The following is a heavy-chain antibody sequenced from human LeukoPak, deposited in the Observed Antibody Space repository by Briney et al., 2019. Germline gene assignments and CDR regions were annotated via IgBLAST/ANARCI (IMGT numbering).Heavy chain of an antibody. CDR1: GGSINRYY. D-gene: IGHD3-22*01. J-gene: IGHJ3*02. CDR3: ARAHASGYFDVFDI. Sequence: SETLSLTCSVSGGSINRYYFSWIRQSAGKGPEWIGRIYSNGSPDYNPSLNSRVTMSVDTSKNQVSLKLYSMTAADTAVYYCARAHASGYFDVFDIWGQGTMVTVSS. CDR2: IYSNGSP. V-gene: IGHV4-4*07.